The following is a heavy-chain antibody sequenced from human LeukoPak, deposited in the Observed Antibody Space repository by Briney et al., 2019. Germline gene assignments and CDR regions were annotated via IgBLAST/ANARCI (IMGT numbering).Heavy chain of an antibody. CDR3: ARDFKVPADVPGIAVAGSGYYYYGMDV. V-gene: IGHV3-48*04. CDR1: GFTFSSFG. J-gene: IGHJ6*02. Sequence: GGSLRLSCAASGFTFSSFGMNWVRQAPGKGLEWVSYISSSGSTIYYADSVKGRFTISRDNAKNSLYLQMNSLRAEDTAVYYCARDFKVPADVPGIAVAGSGYYYYGMDVWGQGTTVTVSS. CDR2: ISSSGSTI. D-gene: IGHD6-19*01.